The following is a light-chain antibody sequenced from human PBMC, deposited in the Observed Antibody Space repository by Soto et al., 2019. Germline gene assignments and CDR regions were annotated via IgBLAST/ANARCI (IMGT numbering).Light chain of an antibody. J-gene: IGKJ4*01. CDR1: QSVSNY. V-gene: IGKV3-11*01. CDR2: DAS. Sequence: EIVLTQSLATLSLSPGERATLSCRASQSVSNYLAWFQQKPGQAPRLLIYDASNRATGIPARFSGSGSGTDFPLTISSLEPEDFAVYYCQQRSSWPLLTFGGGTKVEI. CDR3: QQRSSWPLLT.